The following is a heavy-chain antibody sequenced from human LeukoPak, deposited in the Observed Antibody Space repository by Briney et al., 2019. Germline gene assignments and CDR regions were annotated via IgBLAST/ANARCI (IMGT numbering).Heavy chain of an antibody. CDR1: GYTFTGYY. Sequence: ASVKVSCKASGYTFTGYYMHWVRQAPGQGREWMGCINPNSGGTNYAQKFQGRVTMTRDTSISTAYMELSRLRSDDTAVYYCARAGVWDYDDSSGYHNGDFYIWGQGTMVTVSS. J-gene: IGHJ3*02. CDR3: ARAGVWDYDDSSGYHNGDFYI. CDR2: INPNSGGT. V-gene: IGHV1-2*02. D-gene: IGHD3-22*01.